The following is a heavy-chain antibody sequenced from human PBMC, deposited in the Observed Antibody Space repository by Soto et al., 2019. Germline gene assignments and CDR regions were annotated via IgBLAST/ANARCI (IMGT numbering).Heavy chain of an antibody. J-gene: IGHJ6*02. CDR2: ISSSSSTI. CDR3: ARPEYSSTSNGIDV. D-gene: IGHD6-6*01. V-gene: IGHV3-48*02. Sequence: GGSLRLSCAASGFTFSSYSMNWVRQAPGKGLEWVSYISSSSSTIYYADSVKGRFTISRDNAKNSLYLQMNSLRDEDTAVYYCARPEYSSTSNGIDVWGQGPTVTVS. CDR1: GFTFSSYS.